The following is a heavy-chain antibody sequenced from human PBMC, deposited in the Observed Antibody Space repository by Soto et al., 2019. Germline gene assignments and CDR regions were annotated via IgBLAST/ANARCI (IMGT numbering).Heavy chain of an antibody. CDR1: GGTFSSYA. V-gene: IGHV1-69*01. J-gene: IGHJ5*02. Sequence: QVQLVQSGAEVKKPGSSVKVSCKASGGTFSSYAISWVRQAPGQGLEWMGGIIPIFGTANYAQKFQGRVTITADESTSTAYMELSSPRSEDTAVYYCARDRKGIAVAGSGWFDPWGQGTLVTVSS. D-gene: IGHD6-19*01. CDR3: ARDRKGIAVAGSGWFDP. CDR2: IIPIFGTA.